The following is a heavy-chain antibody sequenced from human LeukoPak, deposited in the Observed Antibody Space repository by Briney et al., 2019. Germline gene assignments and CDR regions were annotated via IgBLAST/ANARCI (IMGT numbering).Heavy chain of an antibody. J-gene: IGHJ4*02. CDR3: ARDSGREMATIGLFDY. D-gene: IGHD5-24*01. CDR2: VIPIFGTA. Sequence: SVKVSCKASGGTFSSYAISWVRQAPGQGLEWMGGVIPIFGTANYAQKFQGRVTITTDESTSTAYMELSSLRSEDTAVYYCARDSGREMATIGLFDYWGQGTLVTVSS. V-gene: IGHV1-69*05. CDR1: GGTFSSYA.